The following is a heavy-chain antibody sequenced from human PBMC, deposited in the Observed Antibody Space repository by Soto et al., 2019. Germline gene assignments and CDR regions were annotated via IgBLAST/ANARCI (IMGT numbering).Heavy chain of an antibody. J-gene: IGHJ6*02. CDR2: ISSSGSTI. V-gene: IGHV3-48*03. Sequence: EVQRVESGGGLVQPGGSLRLSCAASGFTFSSYEMNWVRQAPGKGLEWVSYISSSGSTIYYADSVKGRFTISRDNAKNSLYLQMNSLRAEDTAVYYCARDHKGGYYYYGMDVWGQGTTVTVSS. CDR3: ARDHKGGYYYYGMDV. CDR1: GFTFSSYE.